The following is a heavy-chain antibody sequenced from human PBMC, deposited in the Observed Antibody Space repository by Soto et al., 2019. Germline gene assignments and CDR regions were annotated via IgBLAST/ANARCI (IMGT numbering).Heavy chain of an antibody. CDR3: AKDYGDSGYFDY. J-gene: IGHJ4*02. D-gene: IGHD4-17*01. CDR2: ISYDGSNK. Sequence: QVQLVESGGGVVQPGRSLRLSCAASGFTFSSYGMHWVRQAPGKGLEWVAVISYDGSNKYYEDSVKGRFTISRDNSKNTLYLQMNSLRAEDTAVYYCAKDYGDSGYFDYWGQGTLVTVSS. CDR1: GFTFSSYG. V-gene: IGHV3-30*18.